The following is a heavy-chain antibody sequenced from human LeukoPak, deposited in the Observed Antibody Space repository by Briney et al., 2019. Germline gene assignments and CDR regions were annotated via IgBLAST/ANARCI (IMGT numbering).Heavy chain of an antibody. CDR3: ARVGVSGYSYYYYYGMDV. J-gene: IGHJ6*02. CDR2: IYYRGST. D-gene: IGHD3-3*01. CDR1: GGSISSYY. V-gene: IGHV4-59*01. Sequence: SETLSLTCTVSGGSISSYYWSWIRQPPGKGLEWIGYIYYRGSTNYNPSLKSRVTISVDTSKNQFSLKLSSVTAADTAVYYCARVGVSGYSYYYYYGMDVWGQGTTVTVSS.